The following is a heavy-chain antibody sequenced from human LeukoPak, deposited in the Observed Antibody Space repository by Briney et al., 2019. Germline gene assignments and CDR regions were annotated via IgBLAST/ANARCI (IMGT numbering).Heavy chain of an antibody. D-gene: IGHD1-26*01. J-gene: IGHJ4*02. CDR3: ARARTSGDEALPGNY. Sequence: PGGSLRLSCAASGVTFRSAWMNWVRQAPGRGLEWVANIKQDGSDKSYVDSVKGRFTISRDNAKNSLYLQMNSLRAEDTAVYYCARARTSGDEALPGNYWGQGTLVTVSS. CDR2: IKQDGSDK. CDR1: GVTFRSAW. V-gene: IGHV3-7*01.